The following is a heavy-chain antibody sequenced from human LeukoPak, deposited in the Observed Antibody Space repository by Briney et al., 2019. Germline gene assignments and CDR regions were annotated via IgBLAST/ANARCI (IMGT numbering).Heavy chain of an antibody. Sequence: ASVKVSCKASGYTFTGYYMHWVRQAPGQGLEWMGWISGYNGNTNYAQKLQGRVTMTTDTSTSTAYMELRSLRSDDTAVYYCARTLSSWYLFGWGQGTLVTVSS. V-gene: IGHV1-18*04. J-gene: IGHJ4*02. CDR3: ARTLSSWYLFG. CDR1: GYTFTGYY. CDR2: ISGYNGNT. D-gene: IGHD6-13*01.